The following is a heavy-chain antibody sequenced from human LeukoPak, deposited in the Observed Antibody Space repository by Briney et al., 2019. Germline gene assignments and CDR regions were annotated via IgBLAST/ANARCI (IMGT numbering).Heavy chain of an antibody. CDR2: ISWNSGSI. V-gene: IGHV3-9*01. J-gene: IGHJ5*02. CDR1: GFTFDDYA. CDR3: AKDIGSWGSGFDP. D-gene: IGHD3-16*01. Sequence: GGSLRLSCAASGFTFDDYAMHWVRQAPGKGREWVSGISWNSGSIGYADSVKGRFTISRDNAKNSLYLQMNSLRAEDTALYYCAKDIGSWGSGFDPWGQGTLVTVSS.